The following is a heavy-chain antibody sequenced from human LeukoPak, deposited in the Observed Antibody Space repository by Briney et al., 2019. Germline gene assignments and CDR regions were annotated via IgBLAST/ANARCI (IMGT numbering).Heavy chain of an antibody. J-gene: IGHJ4*02. CDR1: GFTFSSYG. V-gene: IGHV3-30*18. CDR2: ISYDGSNK. D-gene: IGHD3-22*01. CDR3: AKDLDAYYDSSGPDY. Sequence: GGSLRLSCAASGFTFSSYGMHWVRQAPGKGLEWVAVISYDGSNKYYADSVKGRFTISRDNSKNTLYLQMNSLRAEDTAVYYCAKDLDAYYDSSGPDYWGQGTLVTVSS.